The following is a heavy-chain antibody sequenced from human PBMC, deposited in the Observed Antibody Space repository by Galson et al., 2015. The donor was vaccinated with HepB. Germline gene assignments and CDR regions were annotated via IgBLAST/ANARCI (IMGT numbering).Heavy chain of an antibody. Sequence: SVKVSCKASGFTFTSSAMQWVRQARGQRLEWIGWIVVGSGNTNYAQKFQERVTITRDMSTSTAYMELSSLRSEDTAVYYCAADTYSSSWYEGYYYGMGVWGQGTTVTVSS. CDR1: GFTFTSSA. D-gene: IGHD6-13*01. CDR3: AADTYSSSWYEGYYYGMGV. J-gene: IGHJ6*02. V-gene: IGHV1-58*02. CDR2: IVVGSGNT.